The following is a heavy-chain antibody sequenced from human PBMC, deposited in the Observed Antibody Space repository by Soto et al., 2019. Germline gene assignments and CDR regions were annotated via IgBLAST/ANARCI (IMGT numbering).Heavy chain of an antibody. Sequence: ASVKVSCKASGYTFTGYYMHWVRQAPGQGLEWMGWINPNSGGTNYAQKFQGWVTMTRDTSISTAYMELSRLRSDDTAVYYCARAGPYCSGGSCYSEGDYWGQGTLVTVSS. CDR2: INPNSGGT. D-gene: IGHD2-15*01. J-gene: IGHJ4*02. CDR1: GYTFTGYY. V-gene: IGHV1-2*04. CDR3: ARAGPYCSGGSCYSEGDY.